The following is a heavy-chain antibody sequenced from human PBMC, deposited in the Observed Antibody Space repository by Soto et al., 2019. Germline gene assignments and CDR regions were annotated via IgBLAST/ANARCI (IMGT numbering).Heavy chain of an antibody. V-gene: IGHV4-39*01. J-gene: IGHJ5*02. CDR1: GGSISSSSYY. CDR3: ASSIVTQLWLPDWFDP. D-gene: IGHD5-18*01. Sequence: QLQLQESGPGLVKPSETLSLTCTVSGGSISSSSYYWGWIRQPPGKGLEWIGSIYYSGSTYYNPSLKSRVTITVDTSKNQFSLKLSSVTAADTAVYYCASSIVTQLWLPDWFDPWGQGTLVTVSS. CDR2: IYYSGST.